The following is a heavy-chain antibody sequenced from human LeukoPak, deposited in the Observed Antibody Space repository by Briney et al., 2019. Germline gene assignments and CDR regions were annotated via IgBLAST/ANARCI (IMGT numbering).Heavy chain of an antibody. CDR3: ARGKVLGDLPSY. CDR2: IYYSGST. V-gene: IGHV4-59*01. Sequence: SETLSLTCSVSGGSISSYYWSWIRQPPGKGLEWIGYIYYSGSTNYNPSLKSRVTISVDTSKNQFSLKLSSVTAADTAVYYCARGKVLGDLPSYWGQGTLVTVSS. D-gene: IGHD3-16*01. CDR1: GGSISSYY. J-gene: IGHJ4*02.